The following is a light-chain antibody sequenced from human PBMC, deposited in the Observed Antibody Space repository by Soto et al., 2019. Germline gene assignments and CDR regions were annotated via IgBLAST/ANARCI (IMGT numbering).Light chain of an antibody. CDR3: SSYTSNSTWV. CDR2: DVS. CDR1: SRDIGGYNY. J-gene: IGLJ3*02. Sequence: QSALTQPASVSGSPGQSITMSCTGTSRDIGGYNYVSWYQQHPGKAPKLMIYDVSNRPSGVSNRFSGSKSGNTASLTISGLQAEDVADYSCSSYTSNSTWVFGGGTKVTVL. V-gene: IGLV2-14*03.